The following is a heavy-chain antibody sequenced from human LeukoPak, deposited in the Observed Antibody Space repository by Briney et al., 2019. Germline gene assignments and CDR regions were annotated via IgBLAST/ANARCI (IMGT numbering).Heavy chain of an antibody. CDR2: ISYDGNKE. D-gene: IGHD2-2*01. Sequence: GGSLRLSCAASGFSFSSYGMHWVRQAPGKGLEWVAVISYDGNKEYYVDSVKGRFTISRDNSKNMLYLQMDSLRAEDTAVYHCARERAASTSTWSFDYWGQGTLVTVSS. CDR3: ARERAASTSTWSFDY. V-gene: IGHV3-30*03. J-gene: IGHJ4*02. CDR1: GFSFSSYG.